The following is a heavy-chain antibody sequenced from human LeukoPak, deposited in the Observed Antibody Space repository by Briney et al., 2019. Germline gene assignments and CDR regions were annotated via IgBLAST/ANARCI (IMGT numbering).Heavy chain of an antibody. V-gene: IGHV3-23*01. J-gene: IGHJ4*02. Sequence: PGGSLRLSCAASGFTVSSFGVSWVRQAPGKGLEWVSAISGGAYSTYYADSVKGRFTISRDNSKNTLYLQMNSLRAEDTAVYYCAKDLDSSGYYSGDYWGQGTLLTVSS. CDR3: AKDLDSSGYYSGDY. CDR1: GFTVSSFG. D-gene: IGHD3-22*01. CDR2: ISGGAYST.